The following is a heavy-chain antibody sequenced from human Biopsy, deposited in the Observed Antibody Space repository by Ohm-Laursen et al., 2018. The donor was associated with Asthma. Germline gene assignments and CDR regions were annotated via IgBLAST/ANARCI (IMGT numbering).Heavy chain of an antibody. J-gene: IGHJ3*02. CDR2: ISKDASTQ. V-gene: IGHV3-30*01. CDR3: VRDGTDDAFDI. D-gene: IGHD1-1*01. Sequence: SLRLSCSAPGFSFSNFAIRWVRQAPGKGLEWVGVISKDASTQDYADSVKGRFTMARDNSKNALDLQMNSLREEDTAVYYCVRDGTDDAFDIWGQGTVVSVSS. CDR1: GFSFSNFA.